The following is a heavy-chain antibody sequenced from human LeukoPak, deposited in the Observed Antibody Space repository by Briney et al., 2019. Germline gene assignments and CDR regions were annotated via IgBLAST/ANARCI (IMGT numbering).Heavy chain of an antibody. Sequence: GGSLRLSCAASGFSLNYYNFNWVRPAPGKWLGWVSYISSTSSPIYYADSVRGRFTISRDNAKRSLYLQMNSLRAEDAAVYYCARDAEYSSSPSYMDVWGKGTTVTVSS. J-gene: IGHJ6*03. V-gene: IGHV3-48*01. D-gene: IGHD6-6*01. CDR1: GFSLNYYN. CDR2: ISSTSSPI. CDR3: ARDAEYSSSPSYMDV.